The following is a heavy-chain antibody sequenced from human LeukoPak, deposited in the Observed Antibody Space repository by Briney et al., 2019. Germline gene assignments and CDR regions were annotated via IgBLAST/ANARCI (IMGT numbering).Heavy chain of an antibody. CDR3: ARDEYYYDSSGYYHYSDAFDI. Sequence: GGSLRLSCAASGFTFSSYWMSWVRQAPGKGLEWVANIKQDGSEKYYVDSGKGRFTISRDNAKNSLYLQMNSLRAEDTAVYYCARDEYYYDSSGYYHYSDAFDIWGQGTMVTVSS. D-gene: IGHD3-22*01. CDR2: IKQDGSEK. CDR1: GFTFSSYW. J-gene: IGHJ3*02. V-gene: IGHV3-7*01.